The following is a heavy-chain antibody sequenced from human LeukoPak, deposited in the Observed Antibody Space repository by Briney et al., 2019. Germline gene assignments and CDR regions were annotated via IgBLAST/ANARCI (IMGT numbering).Heavy chain of an antibody. CDR3: ARDQGVLEWLVFDY. J-gene: IGHJ4*02. V-gene: IGHV1-69*13. CDR2: IIPIFGTA. D-gene: IGHD3-3*01. CDR1: GGTFSSYA. Sequence: ASVKVSCKSSGGTFSSYAISWVRQAPGQGLEWMGRIIPIFGTANYAQKFQGRVTITADESTSTAYMELSSLRSDDTAVYYCARDQGVLEWLVFDYWGQGTLVTVSS.